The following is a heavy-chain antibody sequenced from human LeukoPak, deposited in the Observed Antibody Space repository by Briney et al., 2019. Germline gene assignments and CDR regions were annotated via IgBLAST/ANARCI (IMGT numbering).Heavy chain of an antibody. J-gene: IGHJ4*02. CDR3: ARDLRGYSYSHYFDY. CDR2: IKPDGSEK. V-gene: IGHV3-7*01. CDR1: GLTFSNQW. Sequence: GGSLRLSCAASGLTFSNQWISWVRQAPGKGLEWVANIKPDGSEKYYVDSVKGRFTISRDNAKSSLYLQLNSLRAEDTAVYYCARDLRGYSYSHYFDYWGQGTLVTVSS. D-gene: IGHD5-18*01.